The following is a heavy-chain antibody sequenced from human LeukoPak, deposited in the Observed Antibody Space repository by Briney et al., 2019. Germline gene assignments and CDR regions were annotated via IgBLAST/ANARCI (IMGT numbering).Heavy chain of an antibody. V-gene: IGHV4-38-2*02. D-gene: IGHD7-27*01. CDR2: IYHSGST. CDR3: ARGPLGRLDY. J-gene: IGHJ4*02. CDR1: GYSISSGYY. Sequence: SETLSLTCTVSGYSISSGYYWGWIRPPPGKGLEWIGSIYHSGSTYYNPSLKSRVTISVDTSKNQFSLKLSSVTAADTAVYYCARGPLGRLDYWGQGTLVTVSS.